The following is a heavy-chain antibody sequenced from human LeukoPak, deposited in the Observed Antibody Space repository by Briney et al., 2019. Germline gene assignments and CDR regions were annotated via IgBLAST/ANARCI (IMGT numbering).Heavy chain of an antibody. CDR2: IIPILGIA. D-gene: IGHD4-17*01. Sequence: SVKVSCKASGGTFSSYAISWVRQAPGQELEWMGRIIPILGIANYAQKFQGRVTITADKSTSTAYMELSSLRSEDTAVYYCASTVTTGAGWFDPWGQGTLVTVSS. V-gene: IGHV1-69*04. J-gene: IGHJ5*02. CDR1: GGTFSSYA. CDR3: ASTVTTGAGWFDP.